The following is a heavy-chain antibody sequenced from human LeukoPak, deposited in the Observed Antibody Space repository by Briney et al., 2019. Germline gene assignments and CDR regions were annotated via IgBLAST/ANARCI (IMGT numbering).Heavy chain of an antibody. J-gene: IGHJ3*02. CDR3: ARERAGTYYYDSSGYFPYDAFDI. V-gene: IGHV5-51*01. D-gene: IGHD3-22*01. Sequence: GESLKISCKGSGYSFTSYWIGWVRQMPGKGLEWMGIIYPGDSDTRYSPSFQGQVTISADKSISTAYLQWSSLKASDTAMYYCARERAGTYYYDSSGYFPYDAFDIWGQGTMVTVSS. CDR2: IYPGDSDT. CDR1: GYSFTSYW.